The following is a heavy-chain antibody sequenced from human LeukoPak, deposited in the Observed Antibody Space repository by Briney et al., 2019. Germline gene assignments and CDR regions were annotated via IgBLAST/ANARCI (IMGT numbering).Heavy chain of an antibody. Sequence: SETLSLTCTVSGGSISSYYWSWIRQPPGKGLEWIGYIYYSGSTSYNPSLKSRVTISVDTSKKQFSLKLSSVTAADTAVYYCARILDMADVFDIWGRGTMVAVS. J-gene: IGHJ3*02. V-gene: IGHV4-59*12. CDR1: GGSISSYY. D-gene: IGHD2-15*01. CDR2: IYYSGST. CDR3: ARILDMADVFDI.